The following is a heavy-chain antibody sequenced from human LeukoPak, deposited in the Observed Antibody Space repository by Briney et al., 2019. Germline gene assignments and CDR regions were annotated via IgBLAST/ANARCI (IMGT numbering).Heavy chain of an antibody. CDR3: AKERGDYYDSSGSITPFDY. V-gene: IGHV3-23*01. CDR2: ISGSGGST. J-gene: IGHJ4*02. CDR1: GFTFSSYA. Sequence: GGSLRLSCAASGFTFSSYAMSWVRQAPGKGLEWVSAISGSGGSTYYADSVKGRFTISRDNSKNTLYLQMSSLRAEDTAVYYCAKERGDYYDSSGSITPFDYWGQGTLVTVSS. D-gene: IGHD3-22*01.